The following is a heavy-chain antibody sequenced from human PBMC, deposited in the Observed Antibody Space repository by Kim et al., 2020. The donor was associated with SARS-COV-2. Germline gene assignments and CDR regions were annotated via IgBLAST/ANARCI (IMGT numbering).Heavy chain of an antibody. CDR2: ISSSGSNI. CDR1: GFTFSDYY. D-gene: IGHD3-16*01. CDR3: VRESVCDVFPSYYYDMDV. V-gene: IGHV3-11*01. J-gene: IGHJ6*02. Sequence: GGSLRLSCAASGFTFSDYYMRWIRQAPGKGLEWVSYISSSGSNIYYADSVKGRFTISRDNAKNSLYLQMNSLRAEDTAVFYCVRESVCDVFPSYYYDMDVSGHGTTVTLSS.